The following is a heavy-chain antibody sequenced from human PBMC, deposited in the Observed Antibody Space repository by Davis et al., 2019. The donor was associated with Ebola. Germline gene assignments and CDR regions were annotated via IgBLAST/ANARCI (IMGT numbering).Heavy chain of an antibody. J-gene: IGHJ4*02. D-gene: IGHD2-21*01. CDR1: GGSFSGYY. V-gene: IGHV4-34*01. CDR3: ARQRGGRGHKD. Sequence: MPSETLSLTCAVYGGSFSGYYWSWIRQPPGKGLEWIGEINHSGSTNYNPSLKSRVTISVHTSKNQFSLKLSSVTAADTAVYYCARQRGGRGHKDWGQGTLVTVSS. CDR2: INHSGST.